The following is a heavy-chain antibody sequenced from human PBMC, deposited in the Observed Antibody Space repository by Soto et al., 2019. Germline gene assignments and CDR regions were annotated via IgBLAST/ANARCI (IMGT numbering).Heavy chain of an antibody. CDR1: TDSSSFTNSY. D-gene: IGHD3-10*01. V-gene: IGHV4-39*01. Sequence: SETRSLTCTVSTDSSSFTNSYWGWIRQPPGKGLQWIGSYSYNGGAFYNPSLKGRVVISFDTSKKQSSLQMTSVTAADTAVYFCARHRIEVVWRGFDFWGQGSPVTVSS. CDR3: ARHRIEVVWRGFDF. CDR2: YSYNGGA. J-gene: IGHJ4*02.